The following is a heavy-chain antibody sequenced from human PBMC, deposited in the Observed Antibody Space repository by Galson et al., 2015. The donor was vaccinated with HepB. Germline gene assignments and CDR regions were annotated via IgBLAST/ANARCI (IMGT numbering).Heavy chain of an antibody. V-gene: IGHV6-1*01. Sequence: CAISGDSVSSNSAVWNWIRQSPSRGLEWLGRTYHRSKWYKDYALFVKSRITINADTSRNQISLQLNSMTPEDTAVYYCAYGVDVWGQGTTVTVSS. CDR2: TYHRSKWYK. CDR3: AYGVDV. CDR1: GDSVSSNSAV. J-gene: IGHJ6*02.